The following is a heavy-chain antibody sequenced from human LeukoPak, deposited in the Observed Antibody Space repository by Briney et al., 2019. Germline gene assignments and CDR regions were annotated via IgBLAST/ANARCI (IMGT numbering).Heavy chain of an antibody. CDR3: AKGPVVNLDQ. Sequence: EGSLRLSCAASGLSFSAYAMKWVRQVPGQGLEWVSGISGSGSATYYADSVKGRFTISRDNSKNTLYLQTNSLRVDDTAVYYWAKGPVVNLDQWGQGTLVTVSS. D-gene: IGHD2-15*01. CDR2: ISGSGSAT. V-gene: IGHV3-23*01. J-gene: IGHJ4*02. CDR1: GLSFSAYA.